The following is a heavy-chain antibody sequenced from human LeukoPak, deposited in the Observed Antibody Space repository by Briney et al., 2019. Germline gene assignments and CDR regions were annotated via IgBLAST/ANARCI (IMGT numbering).Heavy chain of an antibody. Sequence: GGSLRLSCAASGFSVSTDHMSWVRQAPGKGLEWVSVIYSDGSRYYADTVKGRFTISRDNSKNTVDLLVNSPRAEDTAMYYCARVWELSYDHWGQGILVTVSS. V-gene: IGHV3-53*01. CDR1: GFSVSTDH. CDR3: ARVWELSYDH. D-gene: IGHD3-10*01. J-gene: IGHJ4*02. CDR2: IYSDGSR.